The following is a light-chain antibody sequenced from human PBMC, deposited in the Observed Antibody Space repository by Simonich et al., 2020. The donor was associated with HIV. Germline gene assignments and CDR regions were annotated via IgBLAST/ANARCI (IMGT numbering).Light chain of an antibody. CDR1: QGVSSN. CDR2: GAS. V-gene: IGKV3-15*01. Sequence: EIVLTQSPATLSLSPGERATLSCRASQGVSSNLAWYQQKPGQAPRLLIYGASTRATGIPARFSGSGSGTEFTLTISSMQSEDFAVYYCQQYNNWPPLTFGGGTKVEIK. J-gene: IGKJ4*01. CDR3: QQYNNWPPLT.